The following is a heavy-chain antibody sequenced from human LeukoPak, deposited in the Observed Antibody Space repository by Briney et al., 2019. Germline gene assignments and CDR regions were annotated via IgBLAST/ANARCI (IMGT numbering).Heavy chain of an antibody. D-gene: IGHD3-3*01. J-gene: IGHJ5*02. CDR2: IRSSGSTI. CDR1: GFTFSDYY. Sequence: GGSLRLSCAACGFTFSDYYMNWIRQAPGKGLEGVSSIRSSGSTIKYADSVRGRFNISRDYAKYSLYVKMHTESAEDAAVYLCARDLSLDTACFWSGYYSRWFDPWGQGTLVTVSS. CDR3: ARDLSLDTACFWSGYYSRWFDP. V-gene: IGHV3-11*04.